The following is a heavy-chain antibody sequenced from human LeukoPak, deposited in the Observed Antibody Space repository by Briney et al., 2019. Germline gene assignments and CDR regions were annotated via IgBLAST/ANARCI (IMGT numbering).Heavy chain of an antibody. V-gene: IGHV3-21*01. CDR1: GFTFSNYG. CDR3: ARAAGEMATIRY. CDR2: ISSSSSYI. J-gene: IGHJ4*02. D-gene: IGHD5-24*01. Sequence: GGSLRLSCAASGFTFSNYGMHWVRQAPGKGLEWVSSISSSSSYIYYADSVKGRFTISRDNAKNSLYLQMNSLRAEDTAVYYCARAAGEMATIRYWGQGTLVTVSS.